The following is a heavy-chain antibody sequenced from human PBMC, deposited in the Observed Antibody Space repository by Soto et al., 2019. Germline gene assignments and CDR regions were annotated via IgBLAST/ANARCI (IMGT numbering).Heavy chain of an antibody. D-gene: IGHD2-2*01. CDR2: IIPIFGTA. J-gene: IGHJ6*02. Sequence: GASVKVSCKASGGTFSSYAISWVRQAPGQGLEWMGGIIPIFGTANYAQKFQGRVTITADDSTSTAYMELSSLRSEDTAVYYCARDPVIVVVPTASGYYYGMDVWGQGTTVTVSS. CDR1: GGTFSSYA. V-gene: IGHV1-69*13. CDR3: ARDPVIVVVPTASGYYYGMDV.